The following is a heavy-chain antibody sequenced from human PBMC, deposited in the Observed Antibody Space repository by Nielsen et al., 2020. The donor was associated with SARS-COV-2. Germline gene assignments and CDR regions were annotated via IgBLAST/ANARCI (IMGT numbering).Heavy chain of an antibody. CDR3: ARDRYYDSSGYRGYGMDV. Sequence: GESLKISCAASGFTFSSYSMNWVRQAPGKGLEWVSYISSSSSTIYYADSVKGRFTIFRDNAKNSLYLQMNSLRDEDTAVYYCARDRYYDSSGYRGYGMDVWGQGTTVTVSS. CDR1: GFTFSSYS. V-gene: IGHV3-48*02. D-gene: IGHD3-22*01. CDR2: ISSSSSTI. J-gene: IGHJ6*02.